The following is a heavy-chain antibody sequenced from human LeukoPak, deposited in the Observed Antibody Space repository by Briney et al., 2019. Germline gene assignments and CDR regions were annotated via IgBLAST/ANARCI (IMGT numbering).Heavy chain of an antibody. CDR1: GFIFSNYA. CDR3: AKMRGQYYHSYYMDA. Sequence: GGSLRLSCAASGFIFSNYAMTWVRQTPGKGLEWVSYGGSGGSTYYADSVKGRFTVSRDNSKSTLYLQMNSLTAEDTAVYYCAKMRGQYYHSYYMDAWGKGTTVTVSS. CDR2: GGSGGST. V-gene: IGHV3-23*01. J-gene: IGHJ6*03.